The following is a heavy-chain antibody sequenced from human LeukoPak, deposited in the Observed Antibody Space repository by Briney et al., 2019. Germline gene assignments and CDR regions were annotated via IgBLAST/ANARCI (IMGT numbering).Heavy chain of an antibody. V-gene: IGHV4-39*01. CDR1: GGSISSSSYY. D-gene: IGHD3-3*01. J-gene: IGHJ3*02. CDR2: IYYSGST. CDR3: ATGVVISNRDAFDI. Sequence: PSETLSLTCTVSGGSISSSSYYWGWLRQPPGKGLEWIGSIYYSGSTYYNPSLKSRVTISVDTSKNQFSLKLSSVTAADTAVYYCATGVVISNRDAFDIWGQGTMVTVSS.